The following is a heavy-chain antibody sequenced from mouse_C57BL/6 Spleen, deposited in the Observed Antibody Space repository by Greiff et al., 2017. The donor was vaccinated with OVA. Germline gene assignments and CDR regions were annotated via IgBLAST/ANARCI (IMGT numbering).Heavy chain of an antibody. V-gene: IGHV1-64*01. Sequence: QVQLQQPGAELVKPGASVKLSCKASGYTFTSYWMHWVKQRPGQGLEWIGMIHPNSGSTNYNEKFKSKATLTVDKSSSTAYMQLSSLTSEDSAVYYCAPMTTVVGDWYFDVWGTGTTVTVSS. CDR2: IHPNSGST. J-gene: IGHJ1*03. CDR3: APMTTVVGDWYFDV. D-gene: IGHD1-1*01. CDR1: GYTFTSYW.